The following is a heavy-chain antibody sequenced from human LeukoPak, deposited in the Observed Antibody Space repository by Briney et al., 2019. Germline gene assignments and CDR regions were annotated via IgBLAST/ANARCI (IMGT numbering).Heavy chain of an antibody. CDR3: ARVRLEPNYYYYGMDV. CDR1: GYTFPIYG. V-gene: IGHV1-18*04. D-gene: IGHD1-1*01. Sequence: ASVKVSCKASGYTFPIYGISWVRQAPGQGLEWRGWLSAYNGNTNYAQKLQGRVTMTTDTSTSTAYMELRSLRSDDTAVYYCARVRLEPNYYYYGMDVWGKGTTVTVSS. CDR2: LSAYNGNT. J-gene: IGHJ6*04.